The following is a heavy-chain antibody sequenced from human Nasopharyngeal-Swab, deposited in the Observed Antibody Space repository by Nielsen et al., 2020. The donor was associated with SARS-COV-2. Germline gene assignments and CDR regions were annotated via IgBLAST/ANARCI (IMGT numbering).Heavy chain of an antibody. Sequence: GESLKISCSVSGFTFSSYAMHWVRQAPGKGLEYVSAISSNGGSTYYADTVKGRFTISRANSKNTPYIQMSSLRAEATAVYYCVADEDIVLMELDYWGQGTLVTVSS. CDR1: GFTFSSYA. V-gene: IGHV3-64D*06. CDR2: ISSNGGST. CDR3: VADEDIVLMELDY. J-gene: IGHJ4*02. D-gene: IGHD2-8*01.